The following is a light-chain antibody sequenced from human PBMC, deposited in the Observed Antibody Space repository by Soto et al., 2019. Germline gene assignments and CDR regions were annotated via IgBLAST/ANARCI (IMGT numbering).Light chain of an antibody. J-gene: IGKJ4*01. CDR2: GAS. CDR3: HQYGSSPLT. V-gene: IGKV3-20*01. Sequence: EIVLTQSPGTLSLSPEERATLSCRASQSVSSSYLAWYQQKPGQAPRLLIYGASSRATGIPDRFSGSGSGKDFTLTISSFEAEDFAVYYYHQYGSSPLTFGGGTKVEIK. CDR1: QSVSSSY.